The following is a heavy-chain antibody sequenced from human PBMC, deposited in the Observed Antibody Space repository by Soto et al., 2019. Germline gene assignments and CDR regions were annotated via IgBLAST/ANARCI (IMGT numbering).Heavy chain of an antibody. Sequence: GGSLRLSCAASGITVTGNYMTWVRQAPGKGLEWVSIIYRGGTTYYSDAVKGRFTISRDKSKNTVYLQMNTLRAEDTAVYYCAGGGYGPYNGMGVWGQGTTVTVSS. CDR2: IYRGGTT. J-gene: IGHJ6*02. CDR1: GITVTGNY. CDR3: AGGGYGPYNGMGV. V-gene: IGHV3-53*01. D-gene: IGHD5-18*01.